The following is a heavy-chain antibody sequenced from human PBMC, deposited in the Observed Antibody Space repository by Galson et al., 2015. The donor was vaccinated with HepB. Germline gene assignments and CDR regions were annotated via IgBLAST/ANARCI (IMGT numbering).Heavy chain of an antibody. CDR2: ISYDGSNK. CDR1: GFTFSSYA. CDR3: ARARGAYCGGDCYPGAFDI. J-gene: IGHJ3*02. V-gene: IGHV3-30*04. D-gene: IGHD2-21*02. Sequence: SLRLSCAASGFTFSSYAMHWVRQAPGKGLEWVAVISYDGSNKYYADSVKGRFTISRDNSKNTLYLRMNSLRAEDTAVYYCARARGAYCGGDCYPGAFDIWGQGTMVTVSS.